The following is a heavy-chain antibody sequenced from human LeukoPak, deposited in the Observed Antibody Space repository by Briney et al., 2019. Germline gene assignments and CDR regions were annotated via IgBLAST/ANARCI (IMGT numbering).Heavy chain of an antibody. Sequence: HPGGSLRLSCAASGFTFSSYAMPWVRQAPGKGLEWVAVISYDGSNKYYADSVKGRFTISRDNPKNTLYLQMNSLRAEDTAVYYCAREPIRWLFADYWGQGTLVTVSS. V-gene: IGHV3-30-3*01. D-gene: IGHD3-9*01. J-gene: IGHJ4*02. CDR2: ISYDGSNK. CDR1: GFTFSSYA. CDR3: AREPIRWLFADY.